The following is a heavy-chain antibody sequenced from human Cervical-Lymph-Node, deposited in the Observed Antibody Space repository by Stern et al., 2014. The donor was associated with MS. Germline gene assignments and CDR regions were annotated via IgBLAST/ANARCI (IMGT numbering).Heavy chain of an antibody. D-gene: IGHD4-11*01. CDR3: ARDGYSKVYGMDV. CDR2: INSDGSST. Sequence: VQLVQSGGGLVQPGGSLRLSCAASGFTFSSYWMHWVRQAPGKGLVGVSRINSDGSSTSYADSVKGRFTISRDNAKNTLYLQMNSLRAEDTAVYYCARDGYSKVYGMDVWGQGTTVTVSS. CDR1: GFTFSSYW. J-gene: IGHJ6*02. V-gene: IGHV3-74*01.